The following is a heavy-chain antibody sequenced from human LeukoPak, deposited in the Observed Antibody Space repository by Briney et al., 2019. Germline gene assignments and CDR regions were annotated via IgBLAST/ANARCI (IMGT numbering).Heavy chain of an antibody. J-gene: IGHJ3*02. CDR1: GFTFSSYA. CDR3: ARVGTLWFGELYDAFDI. Sequence: GGSLRLSCAASGFTFSSYAMHWVRQAPGKGLEWVAVISYDGSNKYYADSVKGRFTISRDNSKNTLYLQMNSLRAEVTAVYYCARVGTLWFGELYDAFDIWGQGTMVTVSS. CDR2: ISYDGSNK. V-gene: IGHV3-30*04. D-gene: IGHD3-10*01.